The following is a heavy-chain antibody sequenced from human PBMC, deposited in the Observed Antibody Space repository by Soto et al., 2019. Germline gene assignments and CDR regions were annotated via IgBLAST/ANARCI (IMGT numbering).Heavy chain of an antibody. CDR1: AFTFSSYA. D-gene: IGHD1-7*01. Sequence: GGSLRLSCAASAFTFSSYAMSWVRQAPGKGLEWVSDISVSGVSTYYADSVKGRFTISRDDSKNTLYLQMNSLRAEDTAVYYCAKDRITGTRRALEFDYWGQGTLVTVSS. CDR2: ISVSGVST. CDR3: AKDRITGTRRALEFDY. J-gene: IGHJ4*02. V-gene: IGHV3-23*01.